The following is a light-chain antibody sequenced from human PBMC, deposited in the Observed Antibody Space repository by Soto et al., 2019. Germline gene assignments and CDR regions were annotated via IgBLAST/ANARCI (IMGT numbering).Light chain of an antibody. CDR2: DVS. CDR1: SSDIGGYNY. J-gene: IGLJ1*01. Sequence: QSVLTQPASVPESPGQSITISCTGTSSDIGGYNYVSWYQQHPGKVPKLMIYDVSNRPSGVSNRFSGSKSGNTASLTISGLQAEDEADYYCGSYRSSSTLYVFGTGTKVTVL. CDR3: GSYRSSSTLYV. V-gene: IGLV2-14*03.